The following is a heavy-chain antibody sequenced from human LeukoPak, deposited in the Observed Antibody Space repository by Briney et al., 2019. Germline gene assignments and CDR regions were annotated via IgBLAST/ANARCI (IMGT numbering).Heavy chain of an antibody. V-gene: IGHV3-23*01. Sequence: GGSLRLSCAASGFTFTSYAMSWVRQAPGKGPEWVSAVSGSGGYTYYADSVKGRFTFSRDNSKNTLYLQMNSLRAEDTAVYYCAKSVHYDFWSGFDYWGQGTLVTVSS. J-gene: IGHJ4*02. CDR1: GFTFTSYA. CDR3: AKSVHYDFWSGFDY. CDR2: VSGSGGYT. D-gene: IGHD3-3*01.